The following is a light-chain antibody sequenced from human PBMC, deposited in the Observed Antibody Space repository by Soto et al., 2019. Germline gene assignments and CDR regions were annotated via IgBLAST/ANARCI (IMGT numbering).Light chain of an antibody. CDR2: EVS. Sequence: QSALTQPASVSGSPGQSITISCPGTSSDVGGYNYVSWYQQHPGKAPKVMIYEVSDRPSGVSNRFSGSKSGNTASLTISGLQAEDEADYYCISYTSRRTWVFGGGTKLTVL. CDR3: ISYTSRRTWV. CDR1: SSDVGGYNY. V-gene: IGLV2-14*01. J-gene: IGLJ3*02.